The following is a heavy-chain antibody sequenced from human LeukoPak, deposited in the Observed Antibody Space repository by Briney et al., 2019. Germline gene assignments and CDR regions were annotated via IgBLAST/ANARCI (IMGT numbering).Heavy chain of an antibody. D-gene: IGHD5-18*01. CDR3: ARVSPDTATDYGWFDP. J-gene: IGHJ5*02. V-gene: IGHV4-59*01. CDR1: GDSISLFY. Sequence: PSETLSLTCIVSGDSISLFYWSWIRQPPGKGLGWIGYIHYSGRTNYNPSLKSRVTMSLDTSKNHFSLKLRSVTAADTAVYYCARVSPDTATDYGWFDPWGQGSLVTVSS. CDR2: IHYSGRT.